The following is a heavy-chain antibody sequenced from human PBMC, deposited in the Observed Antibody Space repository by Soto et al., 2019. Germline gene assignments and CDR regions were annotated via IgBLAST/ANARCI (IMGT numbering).Heavy chain of an antibody. D-gene: IGHD3-16*01. CDR2: INRDSTVI. Sequence: EEQLVESGGGLVQPGGSLRLSCAASGFSFSTHYMNWVLQTPGQGLEWVSAINRDSTVIKYADSVKGRFTISRDNARNSLSLQMNRLRAEDPAVYYCLNGDYYVGPGTLVTVSS. CDR1: GFSFSTHY. J-gene: IGHJ4*02. V-gene: IGHV3-48*01. CDR3: LNGDYY.